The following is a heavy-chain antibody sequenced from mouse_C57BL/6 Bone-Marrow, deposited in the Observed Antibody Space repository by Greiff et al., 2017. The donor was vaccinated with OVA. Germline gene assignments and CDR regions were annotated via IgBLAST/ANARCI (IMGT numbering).Heavy chain of an antibody. J-gene: IGHJ2*01. Sequence: EVQLVESGGGLVQPGGSLSLSCAASGFTFTDYYMSWVRQTPGKALEWLGFIRNKANGYTKDYSASVKGRITISRDNSQSILYLHMNALRDEDSATYNGARYDYWGQGTTLTVSS. CDR1: GFTFTDYY. CDR2: IRNKANGYTK. V-gene: IGHV7-3*01. CDR3: ARYDY.